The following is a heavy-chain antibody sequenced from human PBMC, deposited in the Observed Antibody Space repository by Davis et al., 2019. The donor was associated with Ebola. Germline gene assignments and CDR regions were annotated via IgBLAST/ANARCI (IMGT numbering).Heavy chain of an antibody. CDR3: ARVPGHYYYYGMDV. CDR1: GGSISSYY. D-gene: IGHD1-14*01. J-gene: IGHJ6*02. V-gene: IGHV4-59*01. CDR2: IYYSGST. Sequence: MPSETLSLTCTVSGGSISSYYWSWIRQPPGKGLEWIGYIYYSGSTNYNPSLKSRVTISVDTSKNQFSLKLSSVTAADTAVYYCARVPGHYYYYGMDVWGQGTTVTVSS.